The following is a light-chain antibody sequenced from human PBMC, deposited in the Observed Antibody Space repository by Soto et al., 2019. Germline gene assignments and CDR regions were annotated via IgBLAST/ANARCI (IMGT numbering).Light chain of an antibody. CDR1: SGDIGSYNR. J-gene: IGLJ1*01. V-gene: IGLV2-14*01. Sequence: QSVLTQPASVSGSPGQSITISCIGTSGDIGSYNRVSWYQQHPGKAPKLIIYEVTDRPSGVSNRFSGSKSGNTASLTISGLQAEDEAEYYCSSYTNINTRACVFGTGTKVTVL. CDR2: EVT. CDR3: SSYTNINTRACV.